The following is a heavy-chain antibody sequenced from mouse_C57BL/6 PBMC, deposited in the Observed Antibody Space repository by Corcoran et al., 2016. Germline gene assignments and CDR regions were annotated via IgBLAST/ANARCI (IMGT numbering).Heavy chain of an antibody. J-gene: IGHJ4*01. CDR3: ARRELGTYAMDY. CDR1: GYTFTDYY. V-gene: IGHV1-75*01. Sequence: VQLQQSGPVLVKPGASVKMPCKASGYTFTDYYINWVKQRPGQGLEWIGWIFPGSGSTYYNEKFKGKATLTVDKSSSTAYMLLSSLTSEDSAVYFCARRELGTYAMDYWGQGTSVTVSS. D-gene: IGHD4-1*01. CDR2: IFPGSGST.